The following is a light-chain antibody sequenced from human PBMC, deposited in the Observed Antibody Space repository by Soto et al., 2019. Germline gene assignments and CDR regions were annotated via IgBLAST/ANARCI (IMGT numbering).Light chain of an antibody. Sequence: EIVLTQSPGTLSLSPGERATLSCRASQSVSSNYLAWYQQKPGQSPRLLIYGASSRATGIPDRFSGSGSGTDFTLTISRLEPEDFAVYYCAQYSNSPRTVGQGTKVDSK. J-gene: IGKJ1*01. V-gene: IGKV3-20*01. CDR3: AQYSNSPRT. CDR2: GAS. CDR1: QSVSSNY.